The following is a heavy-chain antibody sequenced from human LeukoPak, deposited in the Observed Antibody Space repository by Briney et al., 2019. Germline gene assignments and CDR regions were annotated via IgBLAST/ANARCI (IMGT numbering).Heavy chain of an antibody. CDR1: GYTFTGYY. CDR2: INPNSGGT. CDR3: AREDLAAAGYDY. Sequence: ASVKVSCKASGYTFTGYYMHWVRQAPGQGLEWMGWINPNSGGTNYAQKFQGRVTLTRDTSISTAYMELSRLRSDDTAVYYCAREDLAAAGYDYWGQGTLATVSS. J-gene: IGHJ4*02. D-gene: IGHD6-13*01. V-gene: IGHV1-2*02.